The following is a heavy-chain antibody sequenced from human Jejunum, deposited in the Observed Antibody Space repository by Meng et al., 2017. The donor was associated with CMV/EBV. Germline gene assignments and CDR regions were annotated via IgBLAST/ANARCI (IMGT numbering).Heavy chain of an antibody. Sequence: CKCCGYTFTSYSIQWVRQAPGQRLERMGWFNAVNVNTKYSQKFQDRLTITRDTSASTVYMELRSLRSEDTAVYYCARDRDYFDSSHLYWGQGTLVTVSS. CDR2: FNAVNVNT. J-gene: IGHJ4*02. D-gene: IGHD3-22*01. V-gene: IGHV1-3*01. CDR3: ARDRDYFDSSHLY. CDR1: GYTFTSYS.